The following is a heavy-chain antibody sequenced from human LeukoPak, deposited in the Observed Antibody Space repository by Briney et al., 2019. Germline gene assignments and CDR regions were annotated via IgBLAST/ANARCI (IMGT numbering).Heavy chain of an antibody. CDR2: IYYSGST. V-gene: IGHV4-39*01. CDR1: GGSISSSSYY. CDR3: ARRGYGHDAFDI. D-gene: IGHD5-18*01. J-gene: IGHJ3*02. Sequence: SETLSLTCTVSGGSISSSSYYWGWIRQPPGKGLEWIGSIYYSGSTYYNPSLKSRVTISIDTSKNQFSLKLSSVTAADTAVYYCARRGYGHDAFDIWGQGTMVTVSS.